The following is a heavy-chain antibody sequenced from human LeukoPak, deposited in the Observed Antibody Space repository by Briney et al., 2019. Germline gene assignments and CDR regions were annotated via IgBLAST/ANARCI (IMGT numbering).Heavy chain of an antibody. D-gene: IGHD5-24*01. CDR3: AKDLRDGYNSGAFDI. CDR1: GFTFSSYG. V-gene: IGHV3-33*06. Sequence: GGSLRLSCAASGFTFSSYGMHWVRQAPGKGLEWVAVIWYDGSNKYYADSVKGRFTISRDNSKNTLYLQMNSLRAEDTAVYYCAKDLRDGYNSGAFDIWGQGTMVTVSS. CDR2: IWYDGSNK. J-gene: IGHJ3*02.